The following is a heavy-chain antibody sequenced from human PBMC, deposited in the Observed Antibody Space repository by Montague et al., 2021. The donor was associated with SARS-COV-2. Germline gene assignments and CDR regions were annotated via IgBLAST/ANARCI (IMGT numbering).Heavy chain of an antibody. V-gene: IGHV4-4*02. J-gene: IGHJ5*01. Sequence: SETLSLTCAVSGGSISSSNWWSWVRQPPGKGLEWIGEIYHSGSTXYNPSLKSRVTISVDKSKNQFSLKLSSVTAADTAVYYCARGGSFCFDDVCYLPRSGFASWGQGTLVTVSS. CDR2: IYHSGST. CDR3: ARGGSFCFDDVCYLPRSGFAS. D-gene: IGHD2-8*01. CDR1: GGSISSSNW.